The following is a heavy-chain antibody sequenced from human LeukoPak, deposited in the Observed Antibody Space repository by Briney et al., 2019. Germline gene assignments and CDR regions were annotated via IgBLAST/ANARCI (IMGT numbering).Heavy chain of an antibody. Sequence: SETLSLTCAVYGGSFSTHYWSWIRQSPGEGLEWIGEINHGGRTKYNPSLKSRVTISIDTSKNQFSLKLHSVTAADTAVYYCARFGDCSDGICFYYFHYWGQGTLVTVSS. CDR3: ARFGDCSDGICFYYFHY. V-gene: IGHV4-34*01. J-gene: IGHJ4*02. CDR2: INHGGRT. CDR1: GGSFSTHY. D-gene: IGHD2-15*01.